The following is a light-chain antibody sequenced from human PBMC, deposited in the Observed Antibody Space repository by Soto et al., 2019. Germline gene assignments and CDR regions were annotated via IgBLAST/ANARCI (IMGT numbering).Light chain of an antibody. CDR2: GAS. J-gene: IGKJ2*01. CDR3: QQYGDSPKYT. V-gene: IGKV3-20*01. CDR1: ESVGDY. Sequence: EIVLTQSPGALSLSPGERATLSCWASESVGDYLAWYQQKPGQAPRLLIFGASSRATGIPDRFSGSGSGTDFSLTINRLEPEDFAVYYCQQYGDSPKYTFGQGTKLEIK.